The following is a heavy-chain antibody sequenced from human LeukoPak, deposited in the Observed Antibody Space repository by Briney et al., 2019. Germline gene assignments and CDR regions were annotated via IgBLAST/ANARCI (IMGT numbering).Heavy chain of an antibody. V-gene: IGHV3-53*01. CDR3: ARRGSSSWYQYYYYYYYMDV. J-gene: IGHJ6*03. CDR1: GFTVSSNS. CDR2: IYSNNT. Sequence: GGSLRLSCSASGFTVSSNSMSWVRQAPGKGLEWVSFIYSNNTHYSDSVKGRFTISRDNSKNTLYLQMNSLRAEDTAVYYCARRGSSSWYQYYYYYYYMDVWGKGTTVTVSS. D-gene: IGHD6-13*01.